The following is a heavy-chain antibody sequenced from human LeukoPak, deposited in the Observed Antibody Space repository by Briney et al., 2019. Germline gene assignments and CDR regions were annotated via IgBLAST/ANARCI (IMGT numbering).Heavy chain of an antibody. V-gene: IGHV3-30*18. CDR2: ISYDGSDK. J-gene: IGHJ3*02. CDR1: GFTFSSHG. Sequence: GGSLRLSCAASGFTFSSHGMHWVRQAPGKGLEWGAIISYDGSDKYYADSVKVRFTISRDNSKNTLSLQMNSLRTEDTAIYYCAKDFGWGAFDIWGQGTMVTVAS. D-gene: IGHD6-19*01. CDR3: AKDFGWGAFDI.